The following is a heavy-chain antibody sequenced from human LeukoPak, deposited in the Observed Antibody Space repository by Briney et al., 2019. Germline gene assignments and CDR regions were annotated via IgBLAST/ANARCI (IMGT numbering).Heavy chain of an antibody. J-gene: IGHJ3*01. CDR1: GFTFDDYA. D-gene: IGHD1-1*01. CDR2: ISWNSGSI. CDR3: AKGTER. V-gene: IGHV3-9*01. Sequence: PGGSLRLSCAASGFTFDDYAMHWVRQAPGKGLEWVSGISWNSGSIGYADSVKGRFTISRDNAKNSLYLQMNSLRAEDTALYYCAKGTERWGQGTMVTVSS.